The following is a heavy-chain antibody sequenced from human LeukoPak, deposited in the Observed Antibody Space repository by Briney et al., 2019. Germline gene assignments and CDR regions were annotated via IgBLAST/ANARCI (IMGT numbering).Heavy chain of an antibody. CDR1: GFTFSSYS. Sequence: PGGSLRLSCAASGFTFSSYSMNWVRQAPGKGLEWVSSISSSSSYIYYADSVKGRFTISRDNAKNSLYLQMNSLRAEDTAVYYCAREVLGYSSSSIFDYWGQGTLVTVSS. D-gene: IGHD6-6*01. CDR2: ISSSSSYI. CDR3: AREVLGYSSSSIFDY. V-gene: IGHV3-21*01. J-gene: IGHJ4*02.